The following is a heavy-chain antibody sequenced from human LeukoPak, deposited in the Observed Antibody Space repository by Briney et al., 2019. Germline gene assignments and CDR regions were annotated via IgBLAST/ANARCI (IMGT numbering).Heavy chain of an antibody. CDR2: INHSGST. Sequence: SETLSLTCAVYGGSFSGYYWSWIRQPPGKGLEWIGEINHSGSTNYNPPLKSRVTISVDTSKNQFSLKLSSVTAADTAVYYCARAVDTAMVDYWGQGTLVTVSS. D-gene: IGHD5-18*01. CDR1: GGSFSGYY. J-gene: IGHJ4*02. V-gene: IGHV4-34*01. CDR3: ARAVDTAMVDY.